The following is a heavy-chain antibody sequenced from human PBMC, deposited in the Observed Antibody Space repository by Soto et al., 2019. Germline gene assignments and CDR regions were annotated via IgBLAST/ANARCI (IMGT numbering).Heavy chain of an antibody. V-gene: IGHV3-23*01. CDR1: GFTFSSYA. J-gene: IGHJ6*02. CDR2: ISGSGGST. CDR3: AKSVNIVLVPAAMRWEYYYGMDV. D-gene: IGHD2-2*01. Sequence: GGSLRLSCAASGFTFSSYAMSWVRQAPGKGLEWVSAISGSGGSTYYADSVKGRFTISRDNSKNTLYLQMNSLRAEDTAVYYCAKSVNIVLVPAAMRWEYYYGMDVWGQGTTVTVSS.